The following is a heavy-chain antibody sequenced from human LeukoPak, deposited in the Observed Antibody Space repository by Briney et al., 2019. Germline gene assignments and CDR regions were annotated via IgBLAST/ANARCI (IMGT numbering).Heavy chain of an antibody. J-gene: IGHJ4*02. V-gene: IGHV3-64*01. Sequence: GGSLRLSCAASRFTFSSYAMHWVRQAPGKGLEYVSAISSNGGSTNYANSVKGRFTISRDNSKNTLYLQMGSPRAEDMAVYYCARDRSMVTTLGVYYFDYWGQGTLVTVSS. D-gene: IGHD2-8*02. CDR3: ARDRSMVTTLGVYYFDY. CDR1: RFTFSSYA. CDR2: ISSNGGST.